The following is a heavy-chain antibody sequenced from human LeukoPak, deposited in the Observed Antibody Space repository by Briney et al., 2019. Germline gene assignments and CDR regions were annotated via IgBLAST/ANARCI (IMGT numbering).Heavy chain of an antibody. CDR1: GFTFSDYY. Sequence: GGSLRLSCAASGFTFSDYYMSWIRQAPGKGLEWVSYISSSGSTIYYADSVKGRFTISRNNAKSSLYLQMNSLRAEDTAVYYCARHLSGVTGYTYGRGIDYWGQGTLVTVSS. CDR3: ARHLSGVTGYTYGRGIDY. V-gene: IGHV3-11*01. J-gene: IGHJ4*02. D-gene: IGHD5-18*01. CDR2: ISSSGSTI.